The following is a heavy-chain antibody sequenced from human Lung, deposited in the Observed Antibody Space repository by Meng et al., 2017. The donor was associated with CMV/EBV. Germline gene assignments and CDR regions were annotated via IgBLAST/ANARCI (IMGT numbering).Heavy chain of an antibody. J-gene: IGHJ5*02. CDR2: IYAGGAT. CDR1: GFTVSSNY. D-gene: IGHD3-22*01. V-gene: IGHV3-53*01. CDR3: ARGYSRGFDP. Sequence: GESLKISCAASGFTVSSNYMGWVRQAPGKGLEWGSVIYAGGATYYADSVKGRFTISRDNSKNTLYLQMNSLRAEDTAVYYCARGYSRGFDPWGQGTLVTVSS.